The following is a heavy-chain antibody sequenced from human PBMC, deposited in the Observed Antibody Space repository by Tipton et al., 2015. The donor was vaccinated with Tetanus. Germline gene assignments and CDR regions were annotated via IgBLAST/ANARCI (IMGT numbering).Heavy chain of an antibody. D-gene: IGHD3-16*01. CDR1: GASFSGSY. CDR2: VRPGGSP. J-gene: IGHJ3*02. CDR3: ARWGDASEGSNLYAFDS. V-gene: IGHV4-34*01. Sequence: GLVKPSETLSLTCAVSGASFSGSYWSWVRQPPGKGLEWVGGVRPGGSPYYNPSLKSRATISVDTSKNHFSLNLSSVTAADTAVYYCARWGDASEGSNLYAFDSWGRGTLASVAA.